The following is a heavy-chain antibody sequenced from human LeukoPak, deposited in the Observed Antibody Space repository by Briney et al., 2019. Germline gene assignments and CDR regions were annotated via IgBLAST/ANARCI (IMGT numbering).Heavy chain of an antibody. J-gene: IGHJ4*02. CDR3: AKMGGSGYLIAPQLPPNFDY. Sequence: PGGSLRLSCAASGFTFSSYGMHWVRQAPGKGLEWVAFIRYDGSNKYYADSVKGRFTISRDNSKNTLYLQMNSPRAEDTAVYYCAKMGGSGYLIAPQLPPNFDYWGQGTLVTVSS. CDR1: GFTFSSYG. D-gene: IGHD3-3*01. CDR2: IRYDGSNK. V-gene: IGHV3-30*02.